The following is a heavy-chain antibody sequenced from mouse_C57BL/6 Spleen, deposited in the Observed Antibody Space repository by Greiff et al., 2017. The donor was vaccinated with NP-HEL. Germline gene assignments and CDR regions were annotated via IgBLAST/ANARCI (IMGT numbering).Heavy chain of an antibody. CDR2: INPGSGGT. V-gene: IGHV1-54*01. CDR3: ARSITTVVDYYAMDY. Sequence: QVQLQQSGAELVRPGTSVKVSCKASGYAFTNYLIEWVKQRPGQGLEWIGVINPGSGGTNYNEKFKGKATLTADKSSSTAYMQLSSLTSEDSAVYFCARSITTVVDYYAMDYWGQGTSVTVSS. CDR1: GYAFTNYL. J-gene: IGHJ4*01. D-gene: IGHD1-1*01.